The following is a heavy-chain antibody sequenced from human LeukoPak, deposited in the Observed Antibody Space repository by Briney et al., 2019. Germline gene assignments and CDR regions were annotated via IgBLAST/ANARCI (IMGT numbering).Heavy chain of an antibody. CDR2: ISGSGGST. D-gene: IGHD3-3*01. J-gene: IGHJ4*02. CDR1: GFTFSSYA. Sequence: SCKASGFTFSSYAMSWVRQAPGKGLEWVSAISGSGGSTYYADSVKGRFTISRDNSKNTLYLQMNSLRAEDTAVYYCAKGGDDFWSGFPYFDYWGQGTLVTVSS. CDR3: AKGGDDFWSGFPYFDY. V-gene: IGHV3-23*01.